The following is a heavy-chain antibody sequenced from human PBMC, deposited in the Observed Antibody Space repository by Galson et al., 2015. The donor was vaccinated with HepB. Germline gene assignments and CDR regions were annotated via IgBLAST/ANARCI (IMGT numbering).Heavy chain of an antibody. CDR3: ARDGCSSTSCYYYGMDV. V-gene: IGHV3-21*01. Sequence: SLRLSCAASGFTFRSYSMNWVRQAPGKGLEWVSSISSSSSYIYYADSVKGRFTISRDNAKNSLYLRMNSLRAEDTAAYYCARDGCSSTSCYYYGMDVWGQGTTVTVSS. CDR2: ISSSSSYI. CDR1: GFTFRSYS. D-gene: IGHD2-2*01. J-gene: IGHJ6*02.